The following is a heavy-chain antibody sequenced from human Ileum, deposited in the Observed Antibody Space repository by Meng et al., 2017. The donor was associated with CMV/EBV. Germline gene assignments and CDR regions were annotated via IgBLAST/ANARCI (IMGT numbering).Heavy chain of an antibody. J-gene: IGHJ5*02. D-gene: IGHD5-12*01. CDR1: GDSISSGDFY. Sequence: DLEWSGPGLVRPSQTLSLICTDPGDSISSGDFYWTWIRQSPGKGPEWIGYIYYSGSTYYNPSLKSRLTIALDTSKNQFSLRLTSVTDADTGVYYCATEYSASPGWFDPWGQGILVTVSS. V-gene: IGHV4-30-4*08. CDR3: ATEYSASPGWFDP. CDR2: IYYSGST.